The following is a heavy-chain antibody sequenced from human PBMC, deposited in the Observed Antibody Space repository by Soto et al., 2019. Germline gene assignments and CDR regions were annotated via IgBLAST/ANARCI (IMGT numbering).Heavy chain of an antibody. D-gene: IGHD2-21*02. V-gene: IGHV4-39*01. CDR2: IYYSGRT. CDR3: ARQRTTVVTQAYFDH. Sequence: PSETLSLTCTVSGESISSSSYYWGWIRQPPGKGLEWIGSIYYSGRTYYNPPFKSRVTISIDTSKNQFSLKLSSVTATDTAVYYCARQRTTVVTQAYFDHWGQGALVTVSS. J-gene: IGHJ4*02. CDR1: GESISSSSYY.